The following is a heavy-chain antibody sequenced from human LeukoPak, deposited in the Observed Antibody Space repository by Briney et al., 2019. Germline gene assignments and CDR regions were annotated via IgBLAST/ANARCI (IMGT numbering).Heavy chain of an antibody. CDR2: INPSGGST. J-gene: IGHJ4*02. V-gene: IGHV1-46*01. CDR3: ARVYGSGSRMGYFDY. Sequence: ASVKVSCKASGYTFTSYYMHWVRQAPGQGLEWMGIINPSGGSTSYAQKFQGRVTMTRDTSTSTVYMELSSLRSEDTAVYYCARVYGSGSRMGYFDYWGQGTLVTVSS. CDR1: GYTFTSYY. D-gene: IGHD3-10*01.